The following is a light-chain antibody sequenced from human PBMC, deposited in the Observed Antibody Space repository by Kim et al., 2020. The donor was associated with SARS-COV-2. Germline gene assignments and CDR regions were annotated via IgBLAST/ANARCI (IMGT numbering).Light chain of an antibody. CDR1: SGRIASNS. J-gene: IGLJ3*02. V-gene: IGLV6-57*02. Sequence: TVTISCPGRSGRIASNSVPWYPQRPGSAPTTVIYEDNQRPSGVPDRFSGSIDSSSNSASLTISGLKTEDEADYYCQSYDSSNHWVFGGGTQLTVL. CDR2: EDN. CDR3: QSYDSSNHWV.